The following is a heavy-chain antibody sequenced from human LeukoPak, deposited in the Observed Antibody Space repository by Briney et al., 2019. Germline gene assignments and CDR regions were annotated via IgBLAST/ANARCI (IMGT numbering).Heavy chain of an antibody. CDR2: MFYSGST. CDR1: GGSINSYY. D-gene: IGHD3-3*01. Sequence: SETLSLTCTVSGGSINSYYWSWIRQPPGKGLEWIGYMFYSGSTNYNPSLKSRVTISVDTSKSQFSLNLFSVTAADTAVYYCARDAYDFWSGRPRPYYYMDVWGKGTTVTVSS. CDR3: ARDAYDFWSGRPRPYYYMDV. J-gene: IGHJ6*03. V-gene: IGHV4-59*01.